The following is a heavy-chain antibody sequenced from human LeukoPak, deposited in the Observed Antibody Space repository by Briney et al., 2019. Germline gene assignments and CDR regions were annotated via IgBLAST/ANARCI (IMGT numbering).Heavy chain of an antibody. CDR2: INSDGSST. CDR3: GRGALEYSSPEDDFDY. Sequence: GGSLRLSCAASGFTFSSYWMHWVRQAPGKGLVWVSRINSDGSSTSYADSVKGRFTISRDNAKNTLYLQMNSLRAEDTAVYYCGRGALEYSSPEDDFDYWGQGTLVTVSS. CDR1: GFTFSSYW. D-gene: IGHD6-6*01. V-gene: IGHV3-74*01. J-gene: IGHJ4*02.